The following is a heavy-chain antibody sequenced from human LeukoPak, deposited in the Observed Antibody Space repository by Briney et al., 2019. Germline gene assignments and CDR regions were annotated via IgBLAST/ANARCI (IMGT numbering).Heavy chain of an antibody. CDR3: ARVCVKWYSSSSCGFDY. V-gene: IGHV6-1*01. CDR1: GDSVSSNSAA. D-gene: IGHD6-6*01. J-gene: IGHJ4*02. Sequence: SQTLSLTCAISGDSVSSNSAAWNWIRQSPSRGLEWRGRTYYRSKWYNDYAVSVKSRITINPDTSKNQFSLKLSSVTAADTAVYYCARVCVKWYSSSSCGFDYWGQGTLVTVSS. CDR2: TYYRSKWYN.